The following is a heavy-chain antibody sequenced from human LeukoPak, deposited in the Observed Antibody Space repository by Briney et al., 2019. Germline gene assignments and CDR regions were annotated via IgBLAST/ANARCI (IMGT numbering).Heavy chain of an antibody. Sequence: GGSLRLSCAASGFTFNRYWMSWVRQAPGKGLEWVANIKQDGSEKYYVDSVKGRFTISRDNAKNSLYLQMNSLRAEDTAVYYCARGKYNYGYILDYWGQGTLVTVSS. J-gene: IGHJ4*02. CDR3: ARGKYNYGYILDY. V-gene: IGHV3-7*01. D-gene: IGHD5-18*01. CDR1: GFTFNRYW. CDR2: IKQDGSEK.